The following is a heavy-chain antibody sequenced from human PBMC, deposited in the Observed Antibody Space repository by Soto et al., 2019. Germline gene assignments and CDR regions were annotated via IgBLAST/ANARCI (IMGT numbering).Heavy chain of an antibody. J-gene: IGHJ6*02. V-gene: IGHV1-2*04. CDR2: INPNSGGT. D-gene: IGHD3-3*01. CDR3: AREHHGTYYDFWSGYYPYYYGMDV. CDR1: GYTFTGYY. Sequence: ASVKVSCKASGYTFTGYYMHWVRQAPGQGLEWMGWINPNSGGTNYAQKFQGWVTMTRDTSISTAYMELSRLRSDDTAVYYCAREHHGTYYDFWSGYYPYYYGMDVWAQGTTVTVSS.